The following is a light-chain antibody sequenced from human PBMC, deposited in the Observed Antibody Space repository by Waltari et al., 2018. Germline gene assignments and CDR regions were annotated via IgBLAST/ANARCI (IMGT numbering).Light chain of an antibody. CDR1: QSVSNS. Sequence: EVVMPQSPATLSLSPGDRATLSCRASQSVSNSFSWYQQKPGQAPRLLIYNAITRATGIPARFSGSGSGTDFTLTIGSLEPEDAAVYFCLQRTNWPPTFGGGTTVEIK. V-gene: IGKV3-11*01. CDR3: LQRTNWPPT. J-gene: IGKJ4*01. CDR2: NAI.